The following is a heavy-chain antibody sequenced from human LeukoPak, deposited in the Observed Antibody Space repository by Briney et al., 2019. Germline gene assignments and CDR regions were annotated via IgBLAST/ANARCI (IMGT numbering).Heavy chain of an antibody. Sequence: PSETLSLTCTVSGGSISSGGYYWSWLRQHPGKGLEWIGYIYYSGSTYYNPSLKSRVTISVDTSKNQFSLKLSSVTAADTAVYYCASGRGSGHDYWGQGTLVTVSS. V-gene: IGHV4-31*03. CDR3: ASGRGSGHDY. J-gene: IGHJ4*02. CDR2: IYYSGST. D-gene: IGHD1-26*01. CDR1: GGSISSGGYY.